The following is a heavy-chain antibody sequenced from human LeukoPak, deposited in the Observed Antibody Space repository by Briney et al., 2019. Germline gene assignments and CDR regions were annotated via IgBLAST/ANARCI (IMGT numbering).Heavy chain of an antibody. CDR3: ARERNDAFDI. V-gene: IGHV3-33*01. D-gene: IGHD1-1*01. CDR1: GFTFSSYG. J-gene: IGHJ3*02. CDR2: IWYDGSNK. Sequence: GGSLRLSCAASGFTFSSYGMHWVRQAPGKGLEWVAVIWYDGSNKYYADPVKGRFTISRDNSKNTLYLQMNSLRAKDTAVYYCARERNDAFDIWGQGTMVTVSS.